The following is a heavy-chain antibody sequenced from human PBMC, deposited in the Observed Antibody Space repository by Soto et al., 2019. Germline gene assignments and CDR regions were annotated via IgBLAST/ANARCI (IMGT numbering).Heavy chain of an antibody. Sequence: SETLSLTCTVSGGSISSYYWSWIRQPPGKGLEWIGYIYYSGSTNYNPSLKSRVTISVDTSKNQFSLKLSSVTAADTAVYYCARVGEIGTLDYWGQGTLVTVSS. CDR2: IYYSGST. CDR3: ARVGEIGTLDY. J-gene: IGHJ4*02. CDR1: GGSISSYY. D-gene: IGHD2-21*01. V-gene: IGHV4-59*01.